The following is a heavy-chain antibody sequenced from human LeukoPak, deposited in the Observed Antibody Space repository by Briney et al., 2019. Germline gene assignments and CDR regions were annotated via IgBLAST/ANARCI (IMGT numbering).Heavy chain of an antibody. Sequence: ASVKVSSTASVYTFTIYGISWVRQAPGEGLEWMGWISAYNGNTNYAEEIQGRVTMTTDTSTSTAYMELRSLRSDDTAVYYCARDHGVAVAGIWGYWGQGTLVTVSS. CDR1: VYTFTIYG. V-gene: IGHV1-18*01. CDR3: ARDHGVAVAGIWGY. CDR2: ISAYNGNT. J-gene: IGHJ4*02. D-gene: IGHD6-19*01.